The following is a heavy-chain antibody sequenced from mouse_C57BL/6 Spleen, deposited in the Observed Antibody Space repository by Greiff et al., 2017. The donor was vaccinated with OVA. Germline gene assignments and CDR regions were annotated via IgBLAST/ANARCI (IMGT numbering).Heavy chain of an antibody. CDR1: GYTFTDYY. V-gene: IGHV1-26*01. CDR2: INPNNGGT. CDR3: ANYGSSYWYFDV. Sequence: EVKLQQSGPELAKPGASVKISCKASGYTFTDYYMNWVKQSHGKSLEWIGDINPNNGGTSYNQKFKGKATLTVDKSSSTAYMELRSLTSEDSAVYYCANYGSSYWYFDVWGTGTTVTVSS. D-gene: IGHD1-1*01. J-gene: IGHJ1*03.